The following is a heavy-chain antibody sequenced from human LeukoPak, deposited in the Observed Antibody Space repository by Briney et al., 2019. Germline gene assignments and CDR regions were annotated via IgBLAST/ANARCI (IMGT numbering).Heavy chain of an antibody. Sequence: PGGSLRLSCAASGFTFDDYAMHWVRQTPGKGLEWVSGIDWNSDNIGYADSVKGRFTISRDNAKSSLYLQMNSLRAEDTALYYCAKLFRGYNYGPRFDYWGQGTLVTVSS. CDR3: AKLFRGYNYGPRFDY. J-gene: IGHJ4*02. CDR2: IDWNSDNI. CDR1: GFTFDDYA. D-gene: IGHD1-1*01. V-gene: IGHV3-9*01.